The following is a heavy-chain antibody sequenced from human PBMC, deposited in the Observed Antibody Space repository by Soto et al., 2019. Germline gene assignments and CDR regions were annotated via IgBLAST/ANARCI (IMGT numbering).Heavy chain of an antibody. V-gene: IGHV3-21*01. D-gene: IGHD3-22*01. Sequence: WGSLRISCASSVFTFSIYSMNWVRQAPGKGLDLVSSISRSSSYIYYADSGNGRFTISRDNSKNSLYLQMNSLRAEDTAVYYCARDLLGGYSSWGHGTMVTVSS. CDR2: ISRSSSYI. CDR3: ARDLLGGYSS. CDR1: VFTFSIYS. J-gene: IGHJ5*01.